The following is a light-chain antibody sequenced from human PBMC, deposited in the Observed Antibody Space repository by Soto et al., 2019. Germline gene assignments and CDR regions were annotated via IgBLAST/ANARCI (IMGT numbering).Light chain of an antibody. Sequence: QSVLSQAPSASGTPGQRVTISCSGSSSNIGSNYVYWYQQLPETAPKLLIYRTHQRPSGVPDRFSASKSDTSASLVISGLRSEDEAAYYCATWDDSRRGPVLFGGGTQLTVL. J-gene: IGLJ2*01. V-gene: IGLV1-47*01. CDR1: SSNIGSNY. CDR3: ATWDDSRRGPVL. CDR2: RTH.